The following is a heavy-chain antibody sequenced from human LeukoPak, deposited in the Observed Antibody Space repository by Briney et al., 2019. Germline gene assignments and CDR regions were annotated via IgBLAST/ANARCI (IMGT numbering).Heavy chain of an antibody. CDR1: GYTFTGYY. J-gene: IGHJ6*02. Sequence: ASVKVSCKASGYTFTGYYMHWVRQAPGQGLEWMGWINPNSGGTNYAQKFQGRVTMTRDTSISTAYMELSRLRSDDTAVYYCAREEGTIYGTDVWGQGTTVTVSS. CDR3: AREEGTIYGTDV. V-gene: IGHV1-2*02. CDR2: INPNSGGT. D-gene: IGHD3-3*01.